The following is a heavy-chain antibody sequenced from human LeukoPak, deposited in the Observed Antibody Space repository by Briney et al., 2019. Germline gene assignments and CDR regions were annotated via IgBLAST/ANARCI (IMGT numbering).Heavy chain of an antibody. CDR1: GFTFSRYA. CDR2: IAFDGNKK. Sequence: GRSLRLSCAASGFTFSRYAMHWVRQAPGKWPEWVAVIAFDGNKKYYAGSVKGRFTISRDNSRNTLSLQMNSLRVGDTAVYFCARDDSDVDMAAAIYREGDYFDSWGQGTLVTVSS. D-gene: IGHD5-12*01. V-gene: IGHV3-30*04. CDR3: ARDDSDVDMAAAIYREGDYFDS. J-gene: IGHJ4*02.